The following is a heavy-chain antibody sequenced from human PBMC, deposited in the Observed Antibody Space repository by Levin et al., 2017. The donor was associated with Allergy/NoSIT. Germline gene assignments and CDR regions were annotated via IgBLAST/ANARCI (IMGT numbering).Heavy chain of an antibody. D-gene: IGHD2-2*01. Sequence: SETLSLTCTVSGGSISSGSYYWSWIRQPAGKGLEWIGRIYTSGSTNYNPSFKSRVTISVDTSKNQFSLKLSSVTAADTAVYYCARGLGREVPAAMRGAWFDPWGQGTLVTVSS. CDR1: GGSISSGSYY. CDR2: IYTSGST. CDR3: ARGLGREVPAAMRGAWFDP. V-gene: IGHV4-61*02. J-gene: IGHJ5*02.